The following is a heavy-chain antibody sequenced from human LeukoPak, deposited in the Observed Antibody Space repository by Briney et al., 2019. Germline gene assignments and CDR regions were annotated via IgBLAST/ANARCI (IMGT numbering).Heavy chain of an antibody. V-gene: IGHV3-23*01. J-gene: IGHJ2*01. CDR1: GFTFSNYG. D-gene: IGHD4-17*01. CDR3: AREDYGDYSWYFDL. Sequence: QPGGSLRLSCAASGFTFSNYGMSWVRQAPGKGLEWVSTISGNGITTYYADSVKGRFTISRDNPKNTLYLQMNSLRAEDTAVYYCAREDYGDYSWYFDLWGRGTLVTVSS. CDR2: ISGNGITT.